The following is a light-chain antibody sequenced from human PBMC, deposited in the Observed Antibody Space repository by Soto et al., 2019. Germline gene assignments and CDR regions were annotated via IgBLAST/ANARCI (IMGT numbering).Light chain of an antibody. V-gene: IGLV2-14*03. CDR2: DVS. J-gene: IGLJ1*01. CDR3: CSFTTTSTYV. CDR1: SSDVGSVYNY. Sequence: QSALTQPASVSGSHLQSITISCTGTSSDVGSVYNYVSWYQQHPGKAPKLMIYDVSNRPSGVSDRFSGSKSGNTASLTISGLQAEDEADYYCCSFTTTSTYVFGTGTKVTVL.